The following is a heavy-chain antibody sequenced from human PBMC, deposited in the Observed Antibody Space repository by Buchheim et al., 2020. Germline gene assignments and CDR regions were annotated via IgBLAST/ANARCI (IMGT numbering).Heavy chain of an antibody. Sequence: QVQLQQWGAGLLKPSETLSLTCAVYGGSFSGYYWSWIRQPPGKGLEWIGEINHSGSTNYTPSLKSRVTISVDTSKNQFALKLSSVTAADTAVYYCARGRSRYCSSTSCYISPYYYYGMDVWGQGTT. D-gene: IGHD2-2*02. V-gene: IGHV4-34*01. CDR3: ARGRSRYCSSTSCYISPYYYYGMDV. CDR1: GGSFSGYY. CDR2: INHSGST. J-gene: IGHJ6*02.